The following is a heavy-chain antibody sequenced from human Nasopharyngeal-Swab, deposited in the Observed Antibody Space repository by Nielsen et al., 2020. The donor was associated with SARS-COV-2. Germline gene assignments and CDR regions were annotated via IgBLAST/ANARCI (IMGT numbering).Heavy chain of an antibody. J-gene: IGHJ3*01. D-gene: IGHD3-3*01. Sequence: GESLKISCAASGIFVSGTYMNWVRQAPGMGLEWVSVVYSGGSTFYADSVKGRFTISSDNSKNTLYLQMNNLRPEDTAMYYCASPVFGVVSDAFDLWGQGTMVTVSS. CDR1: GIFVSGTY. CDR3: ASPVFGVVSDAFDL. CDR2: VYSGGST. V-gene: IGHV3-53*01.